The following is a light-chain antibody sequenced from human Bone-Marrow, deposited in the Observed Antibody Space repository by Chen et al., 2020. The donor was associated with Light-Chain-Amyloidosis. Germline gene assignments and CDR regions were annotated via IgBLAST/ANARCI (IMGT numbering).Light chain of an antibody. V-gene: IGLV3-21*02. CDR3: QVWDRSSDRSV. CDR2: DDS. J-gene: IGLJ3*02. Sequence: SYVLTQPSTVSVAPGQTATIACGGNNIGSTSVHWYQQTPGQAPLLVVYDDSDRPSGSPERLPGSNSGITATLTSSRVEAGDEADYYCQVWDRSSDRSVFVGGTKLTVL. CDR1: NIGSTS.